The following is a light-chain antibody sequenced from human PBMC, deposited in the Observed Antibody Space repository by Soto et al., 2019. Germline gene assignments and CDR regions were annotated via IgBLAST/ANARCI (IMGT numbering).Light chain of an antibody. V-gene: IGKV1-5*01. CDR1: ESMSTW. Sequence: DIQMTQSPSTLSASVGDRVTITCRASESMSTWLAWYQQKPGQAPKLLIYDASTLQSGVPSRFSGRRSGTEFTRTISSLQPDDFATYYCQKYHSYFGPGTQVEIK. J-gene: IGKJ3*01. CDR2: DAS. CDR3: QKYHSY.